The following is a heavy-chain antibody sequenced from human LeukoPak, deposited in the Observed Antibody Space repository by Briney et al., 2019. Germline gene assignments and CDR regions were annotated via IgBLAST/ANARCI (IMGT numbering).Heavy chain of an antibody. Sequence: GGSLRPSCVVSGFSVSNNYIIWVRQAPGNGLERVSVIYGDGRTSHSASVRGRFTISRDNSKNIVSLQMNNLRAEDTAVYYCARGRGLGVVSPYFGYWGQGTLVTVSS. J-gene: IGHJ4*02. CDR1: GFSVSNNY. V-gene: IGHV3-53*01. D-gene: IGHD3-3*01. CDR2: IYGDGRT. CDR3: ARGRGLGVVSPYFGY.